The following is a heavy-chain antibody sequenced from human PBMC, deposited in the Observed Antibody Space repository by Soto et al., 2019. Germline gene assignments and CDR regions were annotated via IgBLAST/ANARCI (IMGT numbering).Heavy chain of an antibody. V-gene: IGHV4-59*01. CDR3: ARLLYSSSALDY. J-gene: IGHJ4*02. Sequence: SETLSLTCTVSGDSISSYYWSWIRQPPGKGLEWIGYIYYSGSTNYNPSLKSRVTISVDTSKNQFSLKLSSVTAADTAVYYCARLLYSSSALDYWGQGTLVTVSS. CDR2: IYYSGST. D-gene: IGHD6-6*01. CDR1: GDSISSYY.